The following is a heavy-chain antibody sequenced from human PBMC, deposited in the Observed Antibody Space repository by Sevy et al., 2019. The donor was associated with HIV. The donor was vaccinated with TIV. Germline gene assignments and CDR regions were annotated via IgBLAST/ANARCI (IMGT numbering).Heavy chain of an antibody. CDR1: GFVFSSFW. CDR3: GRINLGRNYDYVWGSYRYNYEFDL. V-gene: IGHV3-7*01. J-gene: IGHJ4*02. CDR2: IKEDGNEK. Sequence: GGSLRLSCAASGFVFSSFWMSWVRQAPGKGPEWVANIKEDGNEKYYVDSVKGRFIISRDNAKNTVYLQMNSLRVEDTDVYYCGRINLGRNYDYVWGSYRYNYEFDLWGQGTPVTVSS. D-gene: IGHD3-16*02.